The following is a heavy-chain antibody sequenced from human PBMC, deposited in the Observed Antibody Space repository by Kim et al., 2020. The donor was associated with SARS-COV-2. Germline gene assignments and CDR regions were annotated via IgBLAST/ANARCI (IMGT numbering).Heavy chain of an antibody. CDR3: ARAGVDYENWFDP. D-gene: IGHD4-17*01. J-gene: IGHJ5*02. Sequence: NYDQKFQDTVRITADKATSTAYMELSRMRSEDTAVYYCARAGVDYENWFDPWGQGTLVAVSS. V-gene: IGHV1-69*04.